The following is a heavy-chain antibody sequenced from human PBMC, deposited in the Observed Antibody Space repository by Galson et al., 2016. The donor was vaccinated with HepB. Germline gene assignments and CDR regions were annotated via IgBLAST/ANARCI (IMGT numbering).Heavy chain of an antibody. CDR3: ANTPLWFGDY. CDR2: ISGSGGST. CDR1: GLTFSSYA. Sequence: SLRLSCAASGLTFSSYAVSWVRQAPGKGLEWVSLISGSGGSTYYADSVRGRFTISRDNTKNTLYLQMSSLRAEDTAVYFCANTPLWFGDYWGQGTLVTVSS. J-gene: IGHJ4*02. V-gene: IGHV3-23*01. D-gene: IGHD3-10*01.